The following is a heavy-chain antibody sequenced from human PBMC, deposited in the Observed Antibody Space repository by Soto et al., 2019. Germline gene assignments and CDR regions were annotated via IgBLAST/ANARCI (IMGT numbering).Heavy chain of an antibody. Sequence: GGSLRLSCVASRFSFNTFAMSWVRQAPGKGLEWVAVISYDGSNKYYADSVKGRFTISRDNSKNTLYLQMNSLRAEDTAVYYCARGRITIFGVVITPEIDAFDIWGQGTMVTVSS. CDR2: ISYDGSNK. CDR1: RFSFNTFA. V-gene: IGHV3-30-3*01. D-gene: IGHD3-3*01. J-gene: IGHJ3*02. CDR3: ARGRITIFGVVITPEIDAFDI.